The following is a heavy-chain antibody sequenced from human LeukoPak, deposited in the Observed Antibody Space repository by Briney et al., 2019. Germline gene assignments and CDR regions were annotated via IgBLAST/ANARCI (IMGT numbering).Heavy chain of an antibody. CDR1: GGSIRSSYYY. V-gene: IGHV4-39*01. CDR3: ASSTAAGDY. CDR2: IYYSGST. J-gene: IGHJ4*02. D-gene: IGHD6-13*01. Sequence: PSETLSLTCTVSGGSIRSSYYYWGWIRRPPGKGLEWIGSIYYSGSTYYNPSLKSRVTISVDTSKNQFSLKLSSVTAADTAVYYCASSTAAGDYWGQGTLVTVSS.